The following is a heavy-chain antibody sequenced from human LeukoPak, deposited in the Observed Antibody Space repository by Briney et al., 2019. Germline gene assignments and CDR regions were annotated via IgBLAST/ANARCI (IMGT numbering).Heavy chain of an antibody. CDR3: ARELPFDY. V-gene: IGHV3-74*01. Sequence: PGGSLRLSCAASGFTFSTYWMHWVRQAPGTGLVWVSRINSDGSTTNYADSVKGRFSISRDNAKKTLYLQMNSLRAEDTAVYYCARELPFDYWGQGTLVTVSS. CDR1: GFTFSTYW. CDR2: INSDGSTT. J-gene: IGHJ4*02. D-gene: IGHD1-26*01.